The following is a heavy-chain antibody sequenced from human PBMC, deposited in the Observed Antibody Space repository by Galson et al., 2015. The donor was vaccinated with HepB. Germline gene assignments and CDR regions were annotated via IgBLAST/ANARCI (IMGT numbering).Heavy chain of an antibody. CDR2: IIPILGIA. CDR1: GGTFSSYA. J-gene: IGHJ5*02. Sequence: SVKVSCKASGGTFSSYAISWVRQAPGQGLEWMGRIIPILGIANYAQKFQGRVTITADKSTSTAYMELSSLRSEDTAVYYCARDTWVYGGNSGWFDPWGQGTLVTVSS. D-gene: IGHD4-23*01. V-gene: IGHV1-69*04. CDR3: ARDTWVYGGNSGWFDP.